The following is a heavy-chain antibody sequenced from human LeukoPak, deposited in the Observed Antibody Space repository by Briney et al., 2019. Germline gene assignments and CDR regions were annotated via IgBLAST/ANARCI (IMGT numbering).Heavy chain of an antibody. J-gene: IGHJ6*02. CDR2: ITKSGDTT. CDR3: TKDYCGRFCSAV. Sequence: GGSLRLSCAASGFTFSDYGMPWVRQAPGKGLEWVSTITKSGDTTYYVDSVKGRFTISRDNSKNTLYMQMSSLRAEDTAKYYCTKDYCGRFCSAVWGQGTTVTVSS. CDR1: GFTFSDYG. V-gene: IGHV3-23*01. D-gene: IGHD3-3*01.